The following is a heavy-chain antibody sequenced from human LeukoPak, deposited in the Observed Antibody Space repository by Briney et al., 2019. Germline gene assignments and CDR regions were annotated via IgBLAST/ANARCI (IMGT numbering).Heavy chain of an antibody. Sequence: SETLSLTCTVSRGSISNFYWSWIRQPAGKGLEWIGRIYTTGNTNYSPSLKSRVTMSIDTSKNQFSLRLSSVTAADTAVYYCARGFGYYYGSGRDFFDYWGQGTLVTVSS. V-gene: IGHV4-4*07. CDR3: ARGFGYYYGSGRDFFDY. CDR2: IYTTGNT. D-gene: IGHD3-10*01. CDR1: RGSISNFY. J-gene: IGHJ4*02.